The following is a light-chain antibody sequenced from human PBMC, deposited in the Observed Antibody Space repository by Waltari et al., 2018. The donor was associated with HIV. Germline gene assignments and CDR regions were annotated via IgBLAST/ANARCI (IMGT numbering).Light chain of an antibody. J-gene: IGLJ2*01. CDR3: SSYTTSTTPVV. Sequence: QSALTQPASVSGSPGQSITISCTGTSSDVGGYNYVSWYQQHPGKAPKLLISEVSNRPSGISNRFSGSKSGNTASLTISGLQTEDEANYYCSSYTTSTTPVVFGGGTKLTVL. CDR2: EVS. V-gene: IGLV2-14*01. CDR1: SSDVGGYNY.